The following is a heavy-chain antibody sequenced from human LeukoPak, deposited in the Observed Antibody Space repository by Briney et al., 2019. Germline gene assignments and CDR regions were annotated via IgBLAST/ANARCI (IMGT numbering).Heavy chain of an antibody. CDR2: IHYSGST. Sequence: SETLSLTCTVSGGSISSSSYYWGWLRQPPGKGLEWIGSIHYSGSTNYNPSLKSRVTISVDTAKNQFSLKLSSVTAADTAVYYCARGYCRGGSCYSYYYYNYMDVWGKGTTVTVSS. D-gene: IGHD2-15*01. J-gene: IGHJ6*03. V-gene: IGHV4-39*07. CDR3: ARGYCRGGSCYSYYYYNYMDV. CDR1: GGSISSSSYY.